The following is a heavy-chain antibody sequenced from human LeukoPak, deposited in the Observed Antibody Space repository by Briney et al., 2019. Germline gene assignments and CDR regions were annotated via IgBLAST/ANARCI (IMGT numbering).Heavy chain of an antibody. CDR1: GFTVSSNY. J-gene: IGHJ4*02. Sequence: GGSLRLSRAASGFTVSSNYMSWVRQAPGKGLEWVSVIYSGGSTYYADSVKGRFTISRDNSKNTLYLQMNSLRAEDTAVYYCAKIVAAATSDYWGQGTLVTVSS. D-gene: IGHD6-13*01. V-gene: IGHV3-66*02. CDR2: IYSGGST. CDR3: AKIVAAATSDY.